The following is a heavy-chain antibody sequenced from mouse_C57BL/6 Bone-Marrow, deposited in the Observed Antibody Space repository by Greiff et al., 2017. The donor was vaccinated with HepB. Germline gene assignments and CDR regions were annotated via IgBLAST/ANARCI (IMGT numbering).Heavy chain of an antibody. J-gene: IGHJ3*01. V-gene: IGHV1-78*01. D-gene: IGHD2-5*01. CDR1: GYTFTDHT. CDR3: ARNSNCVCWFAY. CDR2: IYPRDGST. Sequence: VQLQQSDAELVKPGASVKISCTASGYTFTDHTIHWMKQRPEQGLEWIGYIYPRDGSTKYNEKFKGKATLTADKSSSTAYMQLNSLTSEDSAVYCCARNSNCVCWFAYWDQGTLVTVSA.